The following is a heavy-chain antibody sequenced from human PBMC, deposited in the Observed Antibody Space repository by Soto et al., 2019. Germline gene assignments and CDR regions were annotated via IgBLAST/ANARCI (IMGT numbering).Heavy chain of an antibody. CDR2: INPNSGGT. D-gene: IGHD5-12*01. J-gene: IGHJ4*02. CDR3: ARLVATGLYFDY. CDR1: GYTFTGYY. V-gene: IGHV1-2*02. Sequence: EASVKVSCKASGYTFTGYYVHWVRQAPGQGLEWMGWINPNSGGTNYAQKFQGRVTMTRDTSISTAYMELSRLRSDDAAVYYCARLVATGLYFDYWGQGTLVTVSS.